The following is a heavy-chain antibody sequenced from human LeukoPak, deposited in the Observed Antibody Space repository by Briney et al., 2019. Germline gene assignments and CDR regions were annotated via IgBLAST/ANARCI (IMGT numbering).Heavy chain of an antibody. CDR2: MNPNSGNT. Sequence: GASVKVSCKASGYTFTSYDINWVRQATGQGLEWMGWMNPNSGNTGYAQKFQGRVTITRNTSISTAYMELSSLRSEDTAVYYCARAQGWDPTYYYYYYYMDVWGKGTTVTVSS. V-gene: IGHV1-8*03. CDR1: GYTFTSYD. CDR3: ARAQGWDPTYYYYYYYMDV. D-gene: IGHD1-26*01. J-gene: IGHJ6*03.